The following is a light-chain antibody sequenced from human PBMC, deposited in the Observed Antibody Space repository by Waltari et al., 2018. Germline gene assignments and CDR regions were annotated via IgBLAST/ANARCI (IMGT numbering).Light chain of an antibody. V-gene: IGLV3-1*01. CDR2: QDT. CDR1: KLGDRY. Sequence: SYELTQPPSVSVSPGQTAIITCSGDKLGDRYVCWYQHKSGKSPVLVIYQDTKRPSGIPERFSGSNSGNRATLTISGTQAMDEADYYCQAWDSSTVVFGGGTKLTVL. J-gene: IGLJ2*01. CDR3: QAWDSSTVV.